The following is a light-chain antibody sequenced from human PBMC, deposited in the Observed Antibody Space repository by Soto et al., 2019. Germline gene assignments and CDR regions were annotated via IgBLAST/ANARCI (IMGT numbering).Light chain of an antibody. CDR2: GIS. CDR3: EQYGSSPRT. V-gene: IGKV3-20*01. Sequence: EIELTQSPCSLSLSPGERATLSCRASQSVSSNYFAWYQQKPGQAPRLLIYGISSRATGIPDRFSGSGSGTDFSLTISRLEPEDFAVYYCEQYGSSPRTFGQGTKVDI. CDR1: QSVSSNY. J-gene: IGKJ1*01.